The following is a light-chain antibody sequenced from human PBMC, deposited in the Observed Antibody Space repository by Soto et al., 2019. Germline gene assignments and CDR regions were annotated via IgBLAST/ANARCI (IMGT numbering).Light chain of an antibody. CDR2: VVI. CDR3: SSYTTTNTYV. Sequence: QSALTQPASVSGSPGQSIAISCTGTSSDVGGYNYVSWYQQHPGKAPKLMIYVVINRPSGVSNRFSGSKSGNTASLTISGLQAEDEADYYCSSYTTTNTYVFGSGTKVTVL. J-gene: IGLJ1*01. CDR1: SSDVGGYNY. V-gene: IGLV2-14*01.